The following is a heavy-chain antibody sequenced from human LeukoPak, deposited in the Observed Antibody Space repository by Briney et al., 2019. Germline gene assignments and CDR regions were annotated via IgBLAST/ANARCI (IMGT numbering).Heavy chain of an antibody. CDR2: IWYDGTNK. D-gene: IGHD3-22*01. V-gene: IGHV3-33*01. CDR1: GFTFSSYG. Sequence: SGGSLRLSCVASGFTFSSYGMHWVRQAPGKGLEWVAVIWYDGTNKYYADSVKGRFTISRDSSRNTLYLQLNSLRAEDTAVYYCARAAYDNSGYLTLWGQGTLVTVSS. CDR3: ARAAYDNSGYLTL. J-gene: IGHJ4*02.